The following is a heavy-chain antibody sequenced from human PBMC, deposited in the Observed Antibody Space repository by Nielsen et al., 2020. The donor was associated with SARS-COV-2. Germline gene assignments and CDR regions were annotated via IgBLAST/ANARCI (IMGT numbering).Heavy chain of an antibody. CDR3: ARQRHIAAAGSGPDY. CDR2: IDPSDSYT. D-gene: IGHD6-13*01. V-gene: IGHV5-10-1*01. J-gene: IGHJ4*02. CDR1: GYSFTSYW. Sequence: ESLKISCKGSGYSFTSYWISWVRQMPGKGLEWMGRIDPSDSYTNYSPSFQGHVTISADKSISTAYLQWSSLKASDTAMYYCARQRHIAAAGSGPDYWGQGTLVTVSS.